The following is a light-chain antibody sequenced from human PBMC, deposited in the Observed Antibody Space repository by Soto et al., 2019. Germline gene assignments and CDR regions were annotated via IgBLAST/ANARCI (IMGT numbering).Light chain of an antibody. CDR1: QSVSSN. CDR3: QQYIRWPPT. Sequence: EIVMTQSPATLSVSPWERATLSCRASQSVSSNLAWYQQKPGQAPSLLIYGASTRATGTPARFSGSGSGTEFTLTISSLQSEDFAVYYCQQYIRWPPTFGGGTKVDIK. V-gene: IGKV3-15*01. J-gene: IGKJ4*01. CDR2: GAS.